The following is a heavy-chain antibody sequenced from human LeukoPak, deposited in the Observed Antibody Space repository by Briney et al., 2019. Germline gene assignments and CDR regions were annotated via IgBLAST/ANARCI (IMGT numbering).Heavy chain of an antibody. D-gene: IGHD3-22*01. J-gene: IGHJ4*02. Sequence: SETLSLTCAVSGGPFSGSYFTWIRQPPGRGLEWIGEINHSGGTNYNPSLKSRVTISVDVSKNQFSLKLSSVTAADTAVYYCASQYYYDSSGYYGDYWGQGTLVTVSS. V-gene: IGHV4-34*01. CDR2: INHSGGT. CDR1: GGPFSGSY. CDR3: ASQYYYDSSGYYGDY.